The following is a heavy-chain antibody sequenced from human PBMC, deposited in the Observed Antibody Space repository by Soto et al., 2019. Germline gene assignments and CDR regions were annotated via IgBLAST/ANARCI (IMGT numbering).Heavy chain of an antibody. CDR2: ITTNSSTK. D-gene: IGHD3-10*01. V-gene: IGHV3-48*02. J-gene: IGHJ6*02. CDR3: ARRITVVRGPHYYYAMDV. Sequence: GGSLRLSCAASGFTFSSHAMIWVGQAPGKGLEWVSYITTNSSTKYYADSVKGRFTISRDNANNSLYLQINSLRDEDTAVYYCARRITVVRGPHYYYAMDVWGQGTTVTVSS. CDR1: GFTFSSHA.